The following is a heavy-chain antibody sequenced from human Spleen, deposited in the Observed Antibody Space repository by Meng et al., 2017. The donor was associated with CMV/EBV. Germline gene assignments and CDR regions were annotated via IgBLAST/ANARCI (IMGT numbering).Heavy chain of an antibody. CDR1: GGSIGSGDYF. CDR3: AREGGYFDY. D-gene: IGHD3-16*01. J-gene: IGHJ4*02. V-gene: IGHV4-30-4*01. Sequence: SETLSLTCVVSGGSIGSGDYFWSWIRQPPGKALEWIGYIYYSGNTYYNPSLKSRLTISVDTSKNQFSLKLSSVTAADTAVYYCAREGGYFDYWGQGMLVTVSS. CDR2: IYYSGNT.